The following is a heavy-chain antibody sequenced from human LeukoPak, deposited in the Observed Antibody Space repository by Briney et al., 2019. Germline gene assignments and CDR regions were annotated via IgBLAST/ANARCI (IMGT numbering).Heavy chain of an antibody. D-gene: IGHD2-2*01. V-gene: IGHV1-2*06. J-gene: IGHJ4*02. Sequence: ASVKVSCKASGYTFTGYYMHWVRQAPGQGLEWMGRINPNSGGTNYAQKFQGRVTMTRDTSISTAYMELSRLRSDDTAVYYCARVIVVVPVARYYFDYWGQGTLVTVSS. CDR3: ARVIVVVPVARYYFDY. CDR1: GYTFTGYY. CDR2: INPNSGGT.